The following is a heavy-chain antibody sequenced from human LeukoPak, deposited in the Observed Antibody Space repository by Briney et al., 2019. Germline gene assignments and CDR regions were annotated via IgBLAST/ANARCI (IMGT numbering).Heavy chain of an antibody. CDR1: GFTFNSYS. Sequence: GGSLRLSCEASGFTFNSYSMHWVRQAPGRGLEYVSAISSNGLSTYYVDSVKGRFTISGDNSKDTVYLQMGSLRAEDMAVYYCVRRNDVWAVADHWGQGALVTV. CDR2: ISSNGLST. D-gene: IGHD3-16*01. J-gene: IGHJ5*02. V-gene: IGHV3-64*02. CDR3: VRRNDVWAVADH.